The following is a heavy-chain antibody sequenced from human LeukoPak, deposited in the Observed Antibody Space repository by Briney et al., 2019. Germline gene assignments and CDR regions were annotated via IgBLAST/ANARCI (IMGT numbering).Heavy chain of an antibody. D-gene: IGHD2-2*01. J-gene: IGHJ4*02. CDR1: GFTFSSYS. CDR3: TKDLILPSYQPFDY. Sequence: PGGSLRLSCAASGFTFSSYSMNWVRQAPGKGLEWVSYISSSSSTIYYADSVKGRFTISRDNSKMTLYLQMDSLRAEDTAVYYCTKDLILPSYQPFDYWGPGTLVTVSS. CDR2: ISSSSSTI. V-gene: IGHV3-48*01.